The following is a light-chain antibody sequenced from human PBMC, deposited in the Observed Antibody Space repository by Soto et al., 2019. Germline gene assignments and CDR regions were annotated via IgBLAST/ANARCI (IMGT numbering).Light chain of an antibody. J-gene: IGLJ1*01. Sequence: QSVLTQPPSASGSPGQSVTISCTGTSSDVGGYNYVSWYQQHPGKAPKLMIYEVSKRPSGVPDRFSGSKSGNTASLTVSGLQAEDEADYYCSSYAGSNNVYAFGTWTKLTVL. V-gene: IGLV2-8*01. CDR1: SSDVGGYNY. CDR3: SSYAGSNNVYA. CDR2: EVS.